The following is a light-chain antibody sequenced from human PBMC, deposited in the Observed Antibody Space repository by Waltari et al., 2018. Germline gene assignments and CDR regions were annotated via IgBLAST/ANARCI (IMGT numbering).Light chain of an antibody. J-gene: IGLJ2*01. Sequence: QSVLTQPPSMSGTPGQTVTISCSGSRSNIGGNTVTWYQQLPGTAPKLLISINNKRPSGVPDRFSGSKSGTSASLAVSGLQSEDEADYYCSSWDDSLSGVVFGGGTKLTVL. V-gene: IGLV1-44*01. CDR2: INN. CDR3: SSWDDSLSGVV. CDR1: RSNIGGNT.